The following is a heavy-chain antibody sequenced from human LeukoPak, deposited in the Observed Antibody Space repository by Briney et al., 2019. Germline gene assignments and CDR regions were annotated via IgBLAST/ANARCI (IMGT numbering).Heavy chain of an antibody. D-gene: IGHD2-15*01. CDR3: ARGIVVVVAATQDY. V-gene: IGHV1-2*02. J-gene: IGHJ4*02. CDR1: GYTFIGYY. Sequence: ASVKVSCKTSGYTFIGYYMHWMRQAPGQGLEWMGWINPNSGGTHYAQKFQGRVTMTRDTSISTGYMELSRLRSDDTAVYYCARGIVVVVAATQDYWGQGTLVTVSS. CDR2: INPNSGGT.